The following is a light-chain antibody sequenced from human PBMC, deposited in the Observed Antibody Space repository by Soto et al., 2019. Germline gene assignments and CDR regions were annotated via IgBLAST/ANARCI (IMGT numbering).Light chain of an antibody. Sequence: DIVMTQSPLSLPVTPGEPDSISCRSSQSLLHSNGYTYLDWYLQKPGQSPQVLIYLGSNRASGVPDRFSGSGSGTYFTLKISSVEAEDVRVYYCMQALQTPWTFGQGTKVEVK. CDR1: QSLLHSNGYTY. V-gene: IGKV2-28*01. CDR3: MQALQTPWT. CDR2: LGS. J-gene: IGKJ1*01.